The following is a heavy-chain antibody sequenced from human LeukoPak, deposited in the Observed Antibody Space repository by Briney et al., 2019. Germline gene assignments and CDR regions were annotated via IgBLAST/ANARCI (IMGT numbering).Heavy chain of an antibody. V-gene: IGHV3-23*01. J-gene: IGHJ4*02. CDR2: IGGGADYT. Sequence: AGGSLRLSCAASGFTFSTYAMAWVRQAPGKGLEWVSAIGGGADYTFYADSVTGRFTISRDNSKNTLYLQMNSLRAEDTAVYYCAKDALISFRGAWSQSDYWGQGTLVTVSS. CDR1: GFTFSTYA. CDR3: AKDALISFRGAWSQSDY. D-gene: IGHD3-16*02.